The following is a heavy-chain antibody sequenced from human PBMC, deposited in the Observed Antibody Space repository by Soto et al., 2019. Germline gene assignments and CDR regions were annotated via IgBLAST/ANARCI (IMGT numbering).Heavy chain of an antibody. CDR2: IYHSGST. CDR3: ARDRGGSYSHFDY. V-gene: IGHV4-4*02. D-gene: IGHD1-26*01. J-gene: IGHJ4*02. Sequence: SETLSLTCAVSGGSISSSNWWSWVRQPPGKGLEWIGEIYHSGSTNYNPSLKSLVTISVDKSKNQFSLKLSSVTAADTAVYYCARDRGGSYSHFDYWGQGARVTVSS. CDR1: GGSISSSNW.